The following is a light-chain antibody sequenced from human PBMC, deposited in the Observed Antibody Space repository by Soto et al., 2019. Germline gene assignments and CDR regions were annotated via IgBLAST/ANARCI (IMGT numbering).Light chain of an antibody. CDR3: SSYTISNTLVV. Sequence: QSALTQPASVSGSPGQSITISCTGTSSDVGGYNYVSWYQQHPGKAPKLMISEVSNRPSGVSNRFSGSKSGNTASLTISGLQAEDEADYYCSSYTISNTLVVFGGGTKVTVL. J-gene: IGLJ2*01. CDR2: EVS. V-gene: IGLV2-14*01. CDR1: SSDVGGYNY.